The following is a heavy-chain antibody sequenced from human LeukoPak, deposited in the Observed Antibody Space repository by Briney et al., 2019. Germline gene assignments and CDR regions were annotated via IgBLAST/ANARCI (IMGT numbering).Heavy chain of an antibody. CDR3: AREGIAARPLPYYYYMDV. CDR2: IKQDGSEK. J-gene: IGHJ6*03. D-gene: IGHD6-6*01. CDR1: GFTFSSYW. Sequence: GGSLRLSCAASGFTFSSYWMSWVRQAPGKGLEWVANIKQDGSEKYYVDSVKGRFTISRDNAKNSLYLQMNSLRAEDTAVYYRAREGIAARPLPYYYYMDVWGKGTTVTVSS. V-gene: IGHV3-7*01.